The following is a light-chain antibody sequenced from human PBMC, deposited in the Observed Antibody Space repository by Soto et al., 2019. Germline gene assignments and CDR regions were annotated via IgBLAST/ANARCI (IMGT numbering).Light chain of an antibody. V-gene: IGKV3-15*01. CDR2: DAS. CDR3: QQYHHWPPKVT. Sequence: DIVMTQSPATLSLSPGERATLSCRASQSINTNLAWYQQKPGQAPRLLIYDASTRATVIPARFSGSGSGTEFALTISGLQADDFAVYYCQQYHHWPPKVTFRPGNRVDI. J-gene: IGKJ3*01. CDR1: QSINTN.